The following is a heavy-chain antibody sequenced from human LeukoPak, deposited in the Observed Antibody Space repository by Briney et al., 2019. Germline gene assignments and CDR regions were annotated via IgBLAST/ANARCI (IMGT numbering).Heavy chain of an antibody. CDR1: GFTFSSYG. J-gene: IGHJ6*02. CDR2: INSGSTTI. CDR3: ARDRVGGRYHYGMDV. V-gene: IGHV3-48*04. Sequence: GGSLRLSCAASGFTFSSYGMHWVRQAPGKGLEWVSYINSGSTTIYYADSVKGRFTISRDNAKNSVYLQISSLTVDDTAVYYCARDRVGGRYHYGMDVWGQGTTVTVSS. D-gene: IGHD3-16*02.